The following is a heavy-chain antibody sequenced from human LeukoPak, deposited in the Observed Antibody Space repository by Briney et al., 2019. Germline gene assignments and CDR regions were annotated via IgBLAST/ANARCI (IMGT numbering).Heavy chain of an antibody. CDR3: ARVNSYSRPSGAPFDY. Sequence: GASVKVSCKTSGYSFTSYGINWVRQAPGQGLEWVGIINPSGGSTNYAQKFQGRVTMTRDTSTSTVYMELSSLRSEDTAVYYCARVNSYSRPSGAPFDYWGQGTLVTVSS. V-gene: IGHV1-46*01. D-gene: IGHD6-6*01. CDR2: INPSGGST. J-gene: IGHJ4*02. CDR1: GYSFTSYG.